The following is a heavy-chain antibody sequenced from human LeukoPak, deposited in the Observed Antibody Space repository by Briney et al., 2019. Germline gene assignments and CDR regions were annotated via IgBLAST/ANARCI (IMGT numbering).Heavy chain of an antibody. CDR3: AKGGYYDSTKPDS. CDR1: GFTFSSFE. Sequence: PGGSLRLSCAASGFTFSSFEMKWVRQAPGKGLEWVSYISSGGSTIYYADSVKGRFTISRDNAKNSLYLQMNSLRAEDTAVYYCAKGGYYDSTKPDSWGQGTLVTVSS. CDR2: ISSGGSTI. D-gene: IGHD3-22*01. V-gene: IGHV3-48*03. J-gene: IGHJ4*02.